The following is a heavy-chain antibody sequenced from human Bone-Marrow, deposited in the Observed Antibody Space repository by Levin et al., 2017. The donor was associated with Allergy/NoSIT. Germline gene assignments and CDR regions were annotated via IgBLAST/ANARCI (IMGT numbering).Heavy chain of an antibody. V-gene: IGHV3-30-3*01. CDR2: ISYDGSNK. Sequence: GGSLRLSCAASGFTFSSYAMHWVRQAPGKGLEWVAVISYDGSNKYYADSVKGRFTISRDNSKNTLYLQMNSLRAEDTAVYYCARGITMIVVVTRPYNWFDPWGQGTLVTVSS. CDR1: GFTFSSYA. CDR3: ARGITMIVVVTRPYNWFDP. J-gene: IGHJ5*02. D-gene: IGHD3-22*01.